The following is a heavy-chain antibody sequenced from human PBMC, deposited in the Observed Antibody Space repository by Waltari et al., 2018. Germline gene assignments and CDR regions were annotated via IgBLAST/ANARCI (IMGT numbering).Heavy chain of an antibody. CDR3: ARGRDSAFDY. D-gene: IGHD3-10*01. V-gene: IGHV6-1*01. CDR2: TFYRSKWYY. Sequence: QVQLQQSGPGLVTPSQTLSLTCAISGDSLSSNSGAWNWIRQSPSRGLEWLGRTFYRSKWYYDYAISVKSRITINADTSKNQFFLQLNSVTPEDTAVYYCARGRDSAFDYWGQGTLVTVSS. J-gene: IGHJ4*02. CDR1: GDSLSSNSGA.